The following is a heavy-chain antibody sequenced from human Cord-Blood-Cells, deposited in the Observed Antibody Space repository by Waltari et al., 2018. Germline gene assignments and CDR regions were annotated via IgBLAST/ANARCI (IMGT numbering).Heavy chain of an antibody. J-gene: IGHJ3*02. CDR3: ARGLNDAFDI. V-gene: IGHV4-34*01. Sequence: QVPLQQWGAGLLKPSETLSLTCAVYGGCFSCYYWSWIRQPPGKGLEWIGAINHSGSTNYNPSLNSRVTISVDTSKNQFSLKLSSVTAAYTAVYYCARGLNDAFDIWGQGTMVTVSS. CDR2: INHSGST. CDR1: GGCFSCYY.